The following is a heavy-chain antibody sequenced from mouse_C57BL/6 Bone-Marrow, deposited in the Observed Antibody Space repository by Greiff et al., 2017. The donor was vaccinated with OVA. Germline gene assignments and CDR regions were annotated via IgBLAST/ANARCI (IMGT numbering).Heavy chain of an antibody. CDR3: ARDNGYYPAWFAY. V-gene: IGHV5-4*01. CDR2: ISDGDSYT. CDR1: GFTFSSYS. D-gene: IGHD2-3*01. Sequence: EVMLVESGGGLVKPGGSLKLSCAASGFTFSSYSMSWVRQTPEKRLEWVATISDGDSYTYYPDNVKGRVTISRENAKNNLYLQMSHLKSEDTAMYCCARDNGYYPAWFAYWGQGTLVTVSA. J-gene: IGHJ3*01.